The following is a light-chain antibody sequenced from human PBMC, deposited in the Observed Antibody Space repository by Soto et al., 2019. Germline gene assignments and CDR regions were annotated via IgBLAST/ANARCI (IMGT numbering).Light chain of an antibody. CDR1: QTISSS. J-gene: IGKJ2*01. CDR2: DAT. Sequence: DIQMTQSPSTLSASVGDRVTITCRASQTISSSLAWYQHKPGKAPKLLIFDATTLQSGVPSRFNGSGFGTEFTLTITGLQPDDFATYYCQQHNDYTPVTFGQGTKLEI. CDR3: QQHNDYTPVT. V-gene: IGKV1-5*01.